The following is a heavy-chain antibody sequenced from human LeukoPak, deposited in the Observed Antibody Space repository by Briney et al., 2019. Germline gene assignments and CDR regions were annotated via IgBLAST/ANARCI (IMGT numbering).Heavy chain of an antibody. J-gene: IGHJ4*02. CDR2: VYYSGST. D-gene: IGHD1-26*01. V-gene: IGHV4-39*02. CDR1: SCSNNRSSKY. Sequence: PSETLSLTCSVSSCSNNRSSKYWVWIRQSPGKGLEWIGSVYYSGSTDYNSSLKSRVTISVDTSKNLISLKLSSVTALCTAVYYCATVSGNYVFDYWGQGTRVTVSS. CDR3: ATVSGNYVFDY.